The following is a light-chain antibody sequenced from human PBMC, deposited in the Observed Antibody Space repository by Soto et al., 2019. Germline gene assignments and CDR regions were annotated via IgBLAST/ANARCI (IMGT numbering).Light chain of an antibody. CDR1: WSIITW. CDR2: KAF. V-gene: IGKV1-5*03. J-gene: IGKJ1*01. Sequence: DIQLTQSPCTLAASVGGRVTVTGRAIWSIITWLAWNQQNSGKGPKLLIYKAFNLQTGVPSRFSVTGSGTEFTRSIDILQPDACATDDCQQYDSYSPAFGQGTKVDI. CDR3: QQYDSYSPA.